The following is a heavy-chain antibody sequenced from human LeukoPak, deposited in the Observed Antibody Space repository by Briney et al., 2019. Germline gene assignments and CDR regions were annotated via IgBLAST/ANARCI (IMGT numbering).Heavy chain of an antibody. CDR2: IYYSGST. Sequence: SETLSLTCTVSGGSISSYYWSWIRQPPGKGLEWIGYIYYSGSTNYNPSLKSRVTISVDTSKNQFSLKLSSVTAADTAVYYCARGFITGTTYYYYYYYMDVWGKGTTVTVSS. CDR3: ARGFITGTTYYYYYYYMDV. D-gene: IGHD1-20*01. J-gene: IGHJ6*03. V-gene: IGHV4-59*01. CDR1: GGSISSYY.